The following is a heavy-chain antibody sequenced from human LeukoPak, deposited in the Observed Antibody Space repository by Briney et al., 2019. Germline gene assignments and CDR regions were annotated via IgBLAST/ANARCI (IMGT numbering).Heavy chain of an antibody. D-gene: IGHD3-16*01. CDR1: GFTFSSYS. CDR3: AKGVSRGDYDYVWGSSGY. V-gene: IGHV3-21*04. CDR2: ISSSSYI. J-gene: IGHJ4*02. Sequence: GGSLRLSCAASGFTFSSYSMNWVRQAPGKGLEWVSSISSSSYIYYADSVKGRFTISRDNSKNTLYLQMNSLRAEDTAVYYCAKGVSRGDYDYVWGSSGYWGQGTLVTVSS.